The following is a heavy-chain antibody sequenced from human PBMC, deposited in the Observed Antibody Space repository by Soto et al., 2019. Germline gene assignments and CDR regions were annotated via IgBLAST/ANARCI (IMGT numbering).Heavy chain of an antibody. CDR2: IFYTGST. CDR3: ARVSTVTKIDS. D-gene: IGHD4-17*01. Sequence: SETLSLTCTVSGASIGSSYWSWIRQPPGKGLEWMGYIFYTGSTNYSPSLNGRVSITIDPSKNRLSLTLRSVTAADTAVYYCARVSTVTKIDSWGHGMLVTVSS. CDR1: GASIGSSY. J-gene: IGHJ5*01. V-gene: IGHV4-59*01.